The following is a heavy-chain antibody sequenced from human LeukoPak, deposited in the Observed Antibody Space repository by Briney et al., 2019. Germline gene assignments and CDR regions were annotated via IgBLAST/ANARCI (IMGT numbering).Heavy chain of an antibody. CDR3: AKNFYDDYNFFFDY. CDR1: GFTFRSYE. D-gene: IGHD4-17*01. Sequence: GGSLRLSCAASGFTFRSYEMNWVRQAPGKGLEWVSAISGSGGTTYYADSVKGHFSISRDNSKNTLYLQMNSLRAEDTAVYYCAKNFYDDYNFFFDYWGQGTLVTVSS. J-gene: IGHJ4*02. CDR2: ISGSGGTT. V-gene: IGHV3-23*01.